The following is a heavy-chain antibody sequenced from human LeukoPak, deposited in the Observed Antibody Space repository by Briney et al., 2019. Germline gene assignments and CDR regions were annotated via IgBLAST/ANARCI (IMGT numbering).Heavy chain of an antibody. Sequence: SETLSLTCTVSGGSISSGGYYWSWIRPHPGKGLEWIGYIYYSGSTYYNPSLKSRVTISVDTSKNQFSLKLSSVTAADTAVYYCARDKTNYDILTGPGMDVWGQGTTVTVSS. J-gene: IGHJ6*02. CDR1: GGSISSGGYY. D-gene: IGHD3-9*01. V-gene: IGHV4-31*03. CDR2: IYYSGST. CDR3: ARDKTNYDILTGPGMDV.